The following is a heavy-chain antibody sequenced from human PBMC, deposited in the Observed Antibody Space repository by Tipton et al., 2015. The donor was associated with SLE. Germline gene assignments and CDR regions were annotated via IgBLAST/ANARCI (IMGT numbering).Heavy chain of an antibody. CDR1: GGSFSGYY. CDR2: INHSGST. J-gene: IGHJ4*02. Sequence: LRLSCAVYGGSFSGYYWSWIRQPPGKGLEWIGEINHSGSTNYNPSLKSRVTISRDNAKNTLYLQMNSLRAEDTAVYYCARDRRYCGGDCYSLVYWGQGTLVTVSS. V-gene: IGHV4-34*01. CDR3: ARDRRYCGGDCYSLVY. D-gene: IGHD2-21*01.